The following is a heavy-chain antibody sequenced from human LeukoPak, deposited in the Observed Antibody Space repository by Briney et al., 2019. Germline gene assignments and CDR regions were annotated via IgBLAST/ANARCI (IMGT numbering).Heavy chain of an antibody. CDR1: GYSISSGYY. CDR2: IYHSGST. D-gene: IGHD3-10*01. CDR3: ARRAYYYGSGSLNGFDY. Sequence: SETLSLTCTVSGYSISSGYYWGWIRQPPGKGLEWIGSIYHSGSTYYNPSLKSRVTISVDTSKNQFSLKLSSVTAADTAVYYCARRAYYYGSGSLNGFDYWGQGTLVTVSS. J-gene: IGHJ4*02. V-gene: IGHV4-38-2*02.